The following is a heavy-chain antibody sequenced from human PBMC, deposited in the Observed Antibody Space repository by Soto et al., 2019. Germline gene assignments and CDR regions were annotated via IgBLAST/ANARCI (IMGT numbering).Heavy chain of an antibody. Sequence: LELSCGASRFTFSSYAMSWVRQAPGKGLEWVSAISGSGGSTYYADSVKGRFTISRENSKKTLYLQMNSMRAEDTAVYYCATRYNWNYDGMYXWRKVTTFPIS. CDR3: ATRYNWNYDGMYX. D-gene: IGHD1-7*01. CDR1: RFTFSSYA. J-gene: IGHJ6*04. CDR2: ISGSGGST. V-gene: IGHV3-23*01.